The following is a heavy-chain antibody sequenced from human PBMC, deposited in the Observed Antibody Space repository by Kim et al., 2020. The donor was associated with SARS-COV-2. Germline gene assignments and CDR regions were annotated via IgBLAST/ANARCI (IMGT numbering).Heavy chain of an antibody. V-gene: IGHV3-48*02. Sequence: DSVKGRFSISRDNAKNSLYLQMNSLREEDTAVYYCARDSWLSGNYFGLDNWGQGTLVTVSS. D-gene: IGHD1-26*01. J-gene: IGHJ4*02. CDR3: ARDSWLSGNYFGLDN.